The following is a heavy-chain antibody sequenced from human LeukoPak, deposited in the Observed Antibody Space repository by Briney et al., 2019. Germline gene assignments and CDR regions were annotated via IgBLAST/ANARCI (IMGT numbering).Heavy chain of an antibody. CDR3: LGYNWFDP. J-gene: IGHJ5*02. CDR1: GFTFSRYG. CDR2: IRDDGGEK. Sequence: QPGGSLRLSCVASGFTFSRYGMYWVRQAPGKGLEWVAFIRDDGGEKYHADSVKGRFTISRDNSRNMLSLQMNSLRIEDTAVYYCLGYNWFDPWGQGTLVTVSS. D-gene: IGHD1-26*01. V-gene: IGHV3-30*02.